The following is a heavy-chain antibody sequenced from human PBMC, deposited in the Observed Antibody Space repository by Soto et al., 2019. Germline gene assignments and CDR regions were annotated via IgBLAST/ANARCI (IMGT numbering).Heavy chain of an antibody. D-gene: IGHD3-10*01. CDR2: IYYTGSS. J-gene: IGHJ4*02. CDR3: ARGGLWLGEALSMYFDY. V-gene: IGHV4-39*01. CDR1: GGSITNANYY. Sequence: SETLSLTCTVSGGSITNANYYWSWVRQPPGKGPEWIGNIYYTGSSYSHPSLKSRVTLSVDTSRNQFSLKLSSVTAADTAVYYCARGGLWLGEALSMYFDYWGQGTQVTVSS.